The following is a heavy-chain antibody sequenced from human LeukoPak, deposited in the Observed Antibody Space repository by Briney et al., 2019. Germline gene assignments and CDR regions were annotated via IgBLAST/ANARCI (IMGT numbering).Heavy chain of an antibody. CDR3: ARDVHGDYGSGWFDP. J-gene: IGHJ5*02. CDR2: IMPPFGTA. V-gene: IGHV1-69*05. CDR1: GGTFNNSA. D-gene: IGHD4-17*01. Sequence: SVKVSCKTSGGTFNNSAISWVRQAPGQGLEWPGGIMPPFGTAGYAQKFQGRVTITKDESTRTVYLELTSLTSDDTAVYYCARDVHGDYGSGWFDPWGQGTLVSVSS.